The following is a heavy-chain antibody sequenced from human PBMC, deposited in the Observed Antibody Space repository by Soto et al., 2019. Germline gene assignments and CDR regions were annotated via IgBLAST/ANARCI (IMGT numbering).Heavy chain of an antibody. CDR2: INADNGNT. CDR3: ARGPRIAAAGTDYYYGMDV. Sequence: ASVKVSCKASGYTFTSYAMHWVRQAPGQRLEWMGWINADNGNTKYSQKFQGRVTITRDTSASTAYMELSSLRSEDTAVYYCARGPRIAAAGTDYYYGMDVWGQGTTVTVSS. V-gene: IGHV1-3*01. CDR1: GYTFTSYA. J-gene: IGHJ6*02. D-gene: IGHD6-13*01.